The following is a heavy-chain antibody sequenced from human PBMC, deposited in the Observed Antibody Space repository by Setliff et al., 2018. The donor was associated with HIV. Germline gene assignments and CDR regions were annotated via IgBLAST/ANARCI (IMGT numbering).Heavy chain of an antibody. Sequence: GGSLRLSCAASGFILSTYSMNWVRQAPGKGLEWVSSISSSSTYIYYADSVKGRFTISRDNAKKSLYLQMNSLSAEDTAVYYCARGGDSSASDHWGQGTLVTVSS. J-gene: IGHJ4*02. V-gene: IGHV3-21*01. D-gene: IGHD6-19*01. CDR2: ISSSSTYI. CDR1: GFILSTYS. CDR3: ARGGDSSASDH.